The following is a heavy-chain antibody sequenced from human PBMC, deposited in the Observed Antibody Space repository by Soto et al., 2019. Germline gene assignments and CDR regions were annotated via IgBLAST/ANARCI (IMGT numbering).Heavy chain of an antibody. D-gene: IGHD6-6*01. CDR2: INQNGGT. Sequence: WTWIRQPPGKGLEWIGEINQNGGTTYNPSLKSRLTMSIDTSKNHFYLKLTSVTAADSAVYYCARAPKVSGSSQTRPDFWGQGTLVTVSS. CDR3: ARAPKVSGSSQTRPDF. J-gene: IGHJ4*02. V-gene: IGHV4-34*01.